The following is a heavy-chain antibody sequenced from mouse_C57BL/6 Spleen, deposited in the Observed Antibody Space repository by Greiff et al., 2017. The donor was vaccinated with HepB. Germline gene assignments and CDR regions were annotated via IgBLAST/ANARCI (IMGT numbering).Heavy chain of an antibody. CDR1: GYTFTSYG. CDR3: ARLADYSNYGDAMDY. J-gene: IGHJ4*01. V-gene: IGHV1-81*01. Sequence: QVQLQQSGAELARPGASVKLSCKASGYTFTSYGISWVKQRTGQGLEWIGEIYPRSGNTYYNEKFKGKATLTADKSSSTAYMELRSLTSEDSAVYFCARLADYSNYGDAMDYWGQGTSVTVSS. D-gene: IGHD2-5*01. CDR2: IYPRSGNT.